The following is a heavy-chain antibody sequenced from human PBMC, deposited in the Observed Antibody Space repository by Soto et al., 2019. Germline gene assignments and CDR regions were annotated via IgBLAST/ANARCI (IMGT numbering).Heavy chain of an antibody. V-gene: IGHV4-34*01. CDR1: GGNFSGYY. D-gene: IGHD3-22*01. Sequence: SETMSLTCTVYGGNFSGYYWSWISKNPGKGLEWIGEINHSGSTNYNPSLQSRVTISVDTSKNQFSLKLSSVTAADTAVYYCARCSYDSSGYLFDYWGQGTLVTVSS. J-gene: IGHJ4*02. CDR3: ARCSYDSSGYLFDY. CDR2: INHSGST.